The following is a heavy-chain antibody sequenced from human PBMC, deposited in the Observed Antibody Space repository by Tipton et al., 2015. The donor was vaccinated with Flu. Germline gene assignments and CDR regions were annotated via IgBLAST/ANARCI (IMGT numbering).Heavy chain of an antibody. CDR2: INRSGST. J-gene: IGHJ5*02. D-gene: IGHD2-15*01. CDR1: GGSFSGYY. V-gene: IGHV4-34*01. Sequence: LRLSCAVYGGSFSGYYWSWIRQPPGKGLEWIGEINRSGSTNYNPSLKSRVTISVDTSKNQFSLKLSSVTAADTAVYYCARKDIVVVVAALYNWFDPWGQGTLVTVSS. CDR3: ARKDIVVVVAALYNWFDP.